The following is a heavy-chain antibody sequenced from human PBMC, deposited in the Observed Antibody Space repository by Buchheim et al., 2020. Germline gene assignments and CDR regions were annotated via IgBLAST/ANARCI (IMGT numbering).Heavy chain of an antibody. Sequence: QVQLQESGPGLVKPSETLSLTCTVSGGSISSYYWSWIRQPPGKGLEWIGYIYYSGSTNYNPPLKSRVTISVDTSKNQFSLKLSSVTAADTAVYYCATSRGNYYDSSGYSFDYWGQGTL. CDR1: GGSISSYY. CDR3: ATSRGNYYDSSGYSFDY. J-gene: IGHJ4*02. D-gene: IGHD3-22*01. V-gene: IGHV4-59*01. CDR2: IYYSGST.